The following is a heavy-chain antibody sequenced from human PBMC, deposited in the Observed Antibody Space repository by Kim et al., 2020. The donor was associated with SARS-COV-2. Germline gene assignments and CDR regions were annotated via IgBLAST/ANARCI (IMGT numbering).Heavy chain of an antibody. D-gene: IGHD6-13*01. J-gene: IGHJ4*02. CDR3: ARAAPSGQQLVRRYYFDY. V-gene: IGHV1-8*01. CDR1: GYTFATYD. CDR2: MNPNSGNT. Sequence: ASVKVSCKASGYTFATYDINWVRQATGQGLEWMGWMNPNSGNTGYAQKFQGRVTMTRNTSISTAYVELSSLRSDDTAVYYCARAAPSGQQLVRRYYFDYWGQGTLVTVSS.